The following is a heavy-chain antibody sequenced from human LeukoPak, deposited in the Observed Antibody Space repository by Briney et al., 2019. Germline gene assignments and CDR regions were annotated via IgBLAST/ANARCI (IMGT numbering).Heavy chain of an antibody. D-gene: IGHD2-15*01. J-gene: IGHJ6*02. V-gene: IGHV4-34*01. CDR1: GGSFSGYY. CDR3: ARVAGYYYYYGMDV. CDR2: INHSGST. Sequence: SETLSLTCAVYGGSFSGYYRSLIRQPPGKGLEWIGEINHSGSTNYNPSLKSRVTISVDTSKNQFSLKLSSVTAADTAVYYCARVAGYYYYYGMDVWGQGTTVTVSS.